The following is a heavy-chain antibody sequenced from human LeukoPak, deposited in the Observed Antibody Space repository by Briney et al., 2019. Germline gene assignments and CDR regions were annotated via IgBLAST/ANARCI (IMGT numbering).Heavy chain of an antibody. V-gene: IGHV3-21*01. D-gene: IGHD6-13*01. Sequence: GGSLRLSCAASGFTFSSYSMNWVRQAPGKGLEWVSSISSSSSYIYYADSVKGRFTISRDNAKNSLYLQMNSLRAEDTAVYYCARATYSSSWYAYYYYYYMDVWGKGTTVTISS. CDR2: ISSSSSYI. J-gene: IGHJ6*03. CDR1: GFTFSSYS. CDR3: ARATYSSSWYAYYYYYYMDV.